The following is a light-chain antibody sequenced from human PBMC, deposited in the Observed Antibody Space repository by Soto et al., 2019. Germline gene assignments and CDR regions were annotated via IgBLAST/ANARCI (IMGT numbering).Light chain of an antibody. J-gene: IGLJ1*01. CDR3: CSYAGSPFV. CDR1: SSDVGGYNY. Sequence: QSALTQPRSVSGSPGQSVTISCTGTSSDVGGYNYVSWYQQHPGKAPKLMIYDVSKRPSGVPDRFSGSKSGNTASLTISGLQAVDEADYYCCSYAGSPFVFGTGTKLTVL. V-gene: IGLV2-11*01. CDR2: DVS.